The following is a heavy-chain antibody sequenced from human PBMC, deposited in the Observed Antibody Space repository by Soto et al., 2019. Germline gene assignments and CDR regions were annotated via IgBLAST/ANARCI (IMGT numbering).Heavy chain of an antibody. CDR3: ARATYGAGPRTFDY. V-gene: IGHV1-3*01. Sequence: ASVKVSCKASGYTFTGYAIHWVRQAPGQRLEWMGWINAGNGNTKYSQKFQGRVTITRDTSASTAYMELSSLRSEDTAVYYCARATYGAGPRTFDYSGQAPLVTVSS. D-gene: IGHD6-19*01. CDR1: GYTFTGYA. J-gene: IGHJ4*02. CDR2: INAGNGNT.